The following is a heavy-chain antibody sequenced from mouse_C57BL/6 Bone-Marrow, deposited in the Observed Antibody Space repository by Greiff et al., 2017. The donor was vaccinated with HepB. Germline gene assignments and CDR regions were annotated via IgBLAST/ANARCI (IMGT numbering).Heavy chain of an antibody. CDR1: GYAFSSYW. CDR2: IYPGDGDT. Sequence: VKLQESGAELVKPGASVKISCKASGYAFSSYWMNWVKQRPGKGLEWIGQIYPGDGDTNYNGKFKGKATLTADKSSSTAYMQLSSLTSEDSAVYFCARKGLGLYYAMDYWGQGTSVTVSS. CDR3: ARKGLGLYYAMDY. J-gene: IGHJ4*01. V-gene: IGHV1-80*01. D-gene: IGHD4-1*01.